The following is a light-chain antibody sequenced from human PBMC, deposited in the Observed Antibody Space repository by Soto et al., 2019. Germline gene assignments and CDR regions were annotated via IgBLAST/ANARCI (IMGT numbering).Light chain of an antibody. J-gene: IGKJ1*01. CDR2: GAS. Sequence: ELLMTQSPATLSVSPGERVTLSCRASQSVGSNLAWYQQKPGQAPRLLIYGASTRATGIPARFSGSGSGTEFTLTISSLQSADFAIYYCQQYNNWPLFGQGTKVDIK. V-gene: IGKV3-15*01. CDR1: QSVGSN. CDR3: QQYNNWPL.